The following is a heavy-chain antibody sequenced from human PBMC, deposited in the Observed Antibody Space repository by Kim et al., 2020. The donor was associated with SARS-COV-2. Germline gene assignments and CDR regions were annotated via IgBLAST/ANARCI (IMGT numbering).Heavy chain of an antibody. CDR1: GFTFSSYE. CDR3: ARDDYSNYGGYYYGMDV. V-gene: IGHV3-48*03. CDR2: ISSSGSTI. D-gene: IGHD4-4*01. Sequence: GGSLRLSCAASGFTFSSYEMNWVRQAPGKGLEWVSYISSSGSTIYYADSVKGRFTISRDNAKNSLYLQMNSLRAEDTAVYYCARDDYSNYGGYYYGMDVWGQGTTVTVSS. J-gene: IGHJ6*02.